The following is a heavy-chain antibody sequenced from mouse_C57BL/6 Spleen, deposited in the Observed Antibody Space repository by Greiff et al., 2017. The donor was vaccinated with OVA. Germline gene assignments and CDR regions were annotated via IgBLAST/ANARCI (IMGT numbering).Heavy chain of an antibody. Sequence: VQLQQSGAELARPGASVKLSCKASGYTFTSYGISWVKQRTGQGLEWIGEIYPRSGNTYYNEKFKGKATLTADKSSSTAYMELRSLTSEDSAVYFCARGVTTVVANAMDYWGQGTSVTVSS. V-gene: IGHV1-81*01. CDR3: ARGVTTVVANAMDY. CDR2: IYPRSGNT. J-gene: IGHJ4*01. D-gene: IGHD1-1*01. CDR1: GYTFTSYG.